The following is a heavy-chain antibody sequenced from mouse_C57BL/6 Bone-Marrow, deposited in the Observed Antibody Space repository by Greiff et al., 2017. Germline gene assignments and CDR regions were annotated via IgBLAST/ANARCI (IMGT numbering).Heavy chain of an antibody. CDR1: RYTFTSYW. V-gene: IGHV1-72*01. Sequence: VQLQQPGAELVKPGASVTLSCKASRYTFTSYWMHCVKLRPGRGPEWIGRIVPNSGGTTYNEKSKCKATLTVDKPSSTAYMQLSRLTSEDSAVYYCARFGGAYWGQGTGLTVS. CDR3: ARFGGAY. J-gene: IGHJ2*03. CDR2: IVPNSGGT. D-gene: IGHD3-1*01.